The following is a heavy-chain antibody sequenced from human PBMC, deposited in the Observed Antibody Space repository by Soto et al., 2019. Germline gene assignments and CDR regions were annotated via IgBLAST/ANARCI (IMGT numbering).Heavy chain of an antibody. CDR1: GGTFSSYA. J-gene: IGHJ4*02. CDR3: AREPVGATASFDY. V-gene: IGHV1-69*13. Sequence: GASVKVSCKASGGTFSSYAISWLRQSPGQGLEWMGGIIPIFGTANYAQKFQGRVTITADESTSTAYMELSSLRSEDTAVYYCAREPVGATASFDYWGQGTLVTVSS. CDR2: IIPIFGTA. D-gene: IGHD1-26*01.